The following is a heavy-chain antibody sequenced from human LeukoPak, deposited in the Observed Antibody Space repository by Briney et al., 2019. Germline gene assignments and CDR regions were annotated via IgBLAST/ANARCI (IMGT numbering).Heavy chain of an antibody. CDR1: GFTFISSA. CDR3: AAPYCGSTSCNYDAFDI. D-gene: IGHD2-2*01. J-gene: IGHJ3*02. V-gene: IGHV1-58*01. CDR2: IVVGSGNT. Sequence: ASVKVSCKASGFTFISSAVQWVRQARGQRLEWIGWIVVGSGNTNYGQKFQERVTITRDMSTSTAYMELSSLRSEDTAVYYCAAPYCGSTSCNYDAFDIWGQGTMVTVSS.